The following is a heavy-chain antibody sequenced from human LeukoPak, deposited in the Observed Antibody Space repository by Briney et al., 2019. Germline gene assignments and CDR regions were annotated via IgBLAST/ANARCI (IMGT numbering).Heavy chain of an antibody. CDR3: AKDSELRLRWGAFEI. J-gene: IGHJ3*02. Sequence: GGSLRLSCAASGYTFSSSAMSWVRQAPGKGLEWVSAISNNGGYTYYADSVQGRFTISRDNSKSTLCLQMNSLRAEDTAVYYCAKDSELRLRWGAFEIWGQGTMVIVSS. CDR2: ISNNGGYT. D-gene: IGHD4-23*01. V-gene: IGHV3-23*01. CDR1: GYTFSSSA.